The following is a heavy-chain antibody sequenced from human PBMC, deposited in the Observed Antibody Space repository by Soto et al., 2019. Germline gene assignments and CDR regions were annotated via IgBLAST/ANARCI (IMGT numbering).Heavy chain of an antibody. V-gene: IGHV3-23*01. Sequence: EVQLLESGGGLVQPGGSLRLSCTASGFTFSRHAMTWVRQAPGKGLEWVSGLSDSGGSIYYADSVKGRFTISRDNSMNTLYLQMNTARAEDTAIYYCAKVSSSWYAGFFDLWGQGTLVTVSS. CDR1: GFTFSRHA. CDR2: LSDSGGSI. D-gene: IGHD6-13*01. J-gene: IGHJ4*02. CDR3: AKVSSSWYAGFFDL.